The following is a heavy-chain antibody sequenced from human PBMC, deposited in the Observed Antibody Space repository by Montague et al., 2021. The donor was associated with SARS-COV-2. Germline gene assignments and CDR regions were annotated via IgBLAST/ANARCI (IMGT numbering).Heavy chain of an antibody. V-gene: IGHV2-70*01. D-gene: IGHD4-17*01. CDR3: ARSYGDYRDSYFDY. CDR2: IDWDEDQ. CDR1: GFSLNTSGMC. Sequence: PALVKPTQTLTLTCTFSGFSLNTSGMCVSWIRQPPGKALEWLALIDWDEDQYYSTSLKTRLTISKDTSKNQVVLTMTNMDPIDTATYYCARSYGDYRDSYFDYRGQGTLVIVSS. J-gene: IGHJ4*02.